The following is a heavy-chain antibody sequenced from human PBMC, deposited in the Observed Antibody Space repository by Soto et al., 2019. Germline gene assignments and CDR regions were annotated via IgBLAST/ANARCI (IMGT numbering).Heavy chain of an antibody. D-gene: IGHD6-19*01. V-gene: IGHV3-23*01. Sequence: GSLRLSCAASRFVFSSYAMSWVRQAPGKGLEWVSAISGSGTTAYYADSVKGRFIFSRDNPKNTMYLQMNSLRAEDTAVYFCAKTTDGWFSAFEIW. J-gene: IGHJ3*02. CDR3: AKTTDGWFSAFEI. CDR2: ISGSGTTA. CDR1: RFVFSSYA.